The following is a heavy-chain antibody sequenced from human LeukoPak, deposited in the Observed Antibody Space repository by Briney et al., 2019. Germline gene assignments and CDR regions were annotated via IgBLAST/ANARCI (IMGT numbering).Heavy chain of an antibody. V-gene: IGHV3-23*01. Sequence: AGGSLRLSCTASGFTFGDYAMSWFRQAPGKGLEWVSAISGSGGSTYYADSVKGRFTISRDNSKNTLYLQMNSLRAEDTAVYYCAKSPSITMVRGVIPFDYWGQGTLVTVSS. J-gene: IGHJ4*02. CDR1: GFTFGDYA. D-gene: IGHD3-10*01. CDR3: AKSPSITMVRGVIPFDY. CDR2: ISGSGGST.